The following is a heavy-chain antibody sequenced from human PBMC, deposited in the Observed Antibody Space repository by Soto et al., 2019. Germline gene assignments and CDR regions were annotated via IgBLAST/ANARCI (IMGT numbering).Heavy chain of an antibody. CDR1: GYTFTGYY. D-gene: IGHD2-2*01. J-gene: IGHJ6*02. Sequence: ASVKVSCKASGYTFTGYYMHWVRQAPGQGLEWMGWINPNSGGTNYAQKFQGLVTMTRDTSISTAYMELSRLRSDDTAVYYCARGGVVVVPAAIGLYYYYGMDVWGQGTTVTVSS. V-gene: IGHV1-2*04. CDR2: INPNSGGT. CDR3: ARGGVVVVPAAIGLYYYYGMDV.